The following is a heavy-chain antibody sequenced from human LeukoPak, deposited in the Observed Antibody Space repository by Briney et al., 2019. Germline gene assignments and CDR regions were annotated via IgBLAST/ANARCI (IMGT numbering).Heavy chain of an antibody. CDR2: IIPIFGTA. D-gene: IGHD2-2*01. V-gene: IGHV1-69*13. Sequence: SVKVSCKASGGTFSSYAISWVRQAPGQGLEWMGGIIPIFGTANYAQKFQGRVTITADESTSTAYMELSSLRSEDTAVYYCASSFEYQLLYGMDVWAKGPRSPSPQ. CDR1: GGTFSSYA. J-gene: IGHJ6*04. CDR3: ASSFEYQLLYGMDV.